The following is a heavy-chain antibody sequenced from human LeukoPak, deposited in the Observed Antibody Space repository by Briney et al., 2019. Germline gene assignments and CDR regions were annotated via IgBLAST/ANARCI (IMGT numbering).Heavy chain of an antibody. D-gene: IGHD1-26*01. CDR2: INTETGNP. V-gene: IGHV7-4-1*02. J-gene: IGHJ4*02. CDR3: ARDGGTYFYYYFDY. CDR1: GYTFTSYA. Sequence: ASVKVSCKASGYTFTSYAMNWVRQAPGQGLEWMGWINTETGNPTYAQGVTGEFVFSLDTSVTTAYLEISSLKAEDTAVYYCARDGGTYFYYYFDYWGQGTLVTVSS.